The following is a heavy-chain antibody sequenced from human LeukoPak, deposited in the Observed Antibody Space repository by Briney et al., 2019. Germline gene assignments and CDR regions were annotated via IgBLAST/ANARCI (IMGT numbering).Heavy chain of an antibody. Sequence: ASVKVSCKASGYTFTSYGISWVRQAPGQGLEWMGWISAYNGNTNYAQKLQGRVTMTTDTPTSTAYMELRSLRSDDTAVYYCAREPPASWSSGQRLDYWGQGTLVTVSS. CDR3: AREPPASWSSGQRLDY. J-gene: IGHJ4*02. CDR2: ISAYNGNT. V-gene: IGHV1-18*01. D-gene: IGHD3-22*01. CDR1: GYTFTSYG.